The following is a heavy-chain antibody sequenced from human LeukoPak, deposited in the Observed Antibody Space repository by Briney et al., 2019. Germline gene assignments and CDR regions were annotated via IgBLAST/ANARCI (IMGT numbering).Heavy chain of an antibody. D-gene: IGHD2-15*01. V-gene: IGHV3-23*01. CDR3: AKDRPDIVVVVAATGASDFDY. CDR2: ISGSGGST. CDR1: GFTFSSYA. J-gene: IGHJ4*02. Sequence: GGSLRLSCAASGFTFSSYAMSWVRQAPGKGLEWVSAISGSGGSTYYADSVKGRFTISRDKSKNTLYLQMNSPRAEDTAVYYCAKDRPDIVVVVAATGASDFDYWGQGTLVTVSS.